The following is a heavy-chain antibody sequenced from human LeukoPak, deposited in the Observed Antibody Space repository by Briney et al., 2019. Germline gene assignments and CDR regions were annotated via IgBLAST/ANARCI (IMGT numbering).Heavy chain of an antibody. V-gene: IGHV3-21*01. Sequence: GGSLRLSCAASGFTFSSYSMSWVRQAPGKGLEWVSSISSSSSYIYYADSVKGRFTISRDNAKNSLYLQMNSLRAEDMAVYYCARNSGYDSFDYWGQGTLVTVSS. CDR1: GFTFSSYS. CDR2: ISSSSSYI. CDR3: ARNSGYDSFDY. D-gene: IGHD5-12*01. J-gene: IGHJ4*02.